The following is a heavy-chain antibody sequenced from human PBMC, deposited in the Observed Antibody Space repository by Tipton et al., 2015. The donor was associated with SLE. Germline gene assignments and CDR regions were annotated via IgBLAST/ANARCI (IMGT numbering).Heavy chain of an antibody. J-gene: IGHJ4*02. CDR3: ARANQLEHGFDY. CDR1: GDSVSRSTYH. V-gene: IGHV4-39*07. D-gene: IGHD1-1*01. CDR2: IYYSGTT. Sequence: TLSLTCSVSGDSVSRSTYHWGWIRQPPGKGLEWIGPIYYSGTTYYNPPLTSRVTISVDTSKNQFSLKLSSVTAADTAVYYCARANQLEHGFDYWGQGTLVTVSS.